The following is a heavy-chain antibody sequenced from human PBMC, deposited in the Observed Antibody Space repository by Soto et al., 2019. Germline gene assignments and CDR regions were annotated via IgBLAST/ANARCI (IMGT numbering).Heavy chain of an antibody. CDR1: GGSISSSNW. J-gene: IGHJ6*02. D-gene: IGHD3-10*01. CDR2: IYHSGST. Sequence: SETLSLTCAVSGGSISSSNWWSWVRQPPGKGLEWIGEIYHSGSTNYNPSLKSRVTISVDKSKNQFSLKLSSVTAADTAVYYCARAPLITMVRGVITDYYYYGMDVWGQGTTVTVSS. CDR3: ARAPLITMVRGVITDYYYYGMDV. V-gene: IGHV4-4*02.